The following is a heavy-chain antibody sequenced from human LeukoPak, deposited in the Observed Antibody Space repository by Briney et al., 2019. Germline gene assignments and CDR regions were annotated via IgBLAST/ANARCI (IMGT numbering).Heavy chain of an antibody. CDR1: GVSISSNNYY. Sequence: SETLSLTCNVSGVSISSNNYYWAWIRQPPGKGLEWIGSIYYSGSTYYNPSLKSRVTISVDTPKNQFSLKLSSVTAADTAVYYCARGLVYWGQGTLVTVSS. CDR2: IYYSGST. CDR3: ARGLVY. J-gene: IGHJ4*02. V-gene: IGHV4-39*01. D-gene: IGHD2-8*02.